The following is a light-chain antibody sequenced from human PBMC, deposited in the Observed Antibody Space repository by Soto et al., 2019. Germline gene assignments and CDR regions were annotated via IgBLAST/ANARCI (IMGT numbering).Light chain of an antibody. CDR1: QSISSN. Sequence: EIVMTQSPATLSVSPGERATLSCRASQSISSNLAWYQQKPGQAPRLLIYGESTRATGIPARFSGSGSGTESTLTISSLQSEDFAVYYCQQYNNWPRTFGQGTKLEIK. J-gene: IGKJ2*01. CDR3: QQYNNWPRT. V-gene: IGKV3-15*01. CDR2: GES.